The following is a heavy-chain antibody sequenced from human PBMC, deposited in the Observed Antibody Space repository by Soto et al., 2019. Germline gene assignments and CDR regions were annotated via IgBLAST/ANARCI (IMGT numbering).Heavy chain of an antibody. J-gene: IGHJ4*02. CDR3: ARSSSSARCHDS. D-gene: IGHD2-2*01. Sequence: QVQLQESGPGLVRPSGTLSLNCAVSGVSITGTDWWSWVRQAPGKGLEWVGETSPDGRTNYNPSLKSRVTVSIDTSRNQFSLRLSSMTAADTAVYFCARSSSSARCHDSWGQGTLVTVSS. V-gene: IGHV4-4*02. CDR1: GVSITGTDW. CDR2: TSPDGRT.